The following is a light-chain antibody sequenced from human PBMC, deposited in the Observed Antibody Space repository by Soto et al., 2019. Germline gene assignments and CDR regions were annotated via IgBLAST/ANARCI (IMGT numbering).Light chain of an antibody. CDR2: NTN. Sequence: QTVVTQEPSFSVSPGGTVTLTCGLSSDSVSASHFPSWYQQTPGQAPRTLIYNTNTRSSGVPDRFSGSILGNKAALTITGAQAADEAEYFCLLFISSATWAFGGGTKLTVL. V-gene: IGLV8-61*01. J-gene: IGLJ2*01. CDR1: SDSVSASHF. CDR3: LLFISSATWA.